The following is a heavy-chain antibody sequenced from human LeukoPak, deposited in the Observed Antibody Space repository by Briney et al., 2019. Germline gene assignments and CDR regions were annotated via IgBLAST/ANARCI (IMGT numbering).Heavy chain of an antibody. V-gene: IGHV1-18*01. CDR1: GYTFDIYG. D-gene: IGHD1-14*01. J-gene: IGHJ6*03. CDR3: ARVYNSYYYYMDV. CDR2: IATYNGKT. Sequence: GASVKVSCKASGYTFDIYGIALVRQAPGQGLEWMGWIATYNGKTDYAQNLQGRVTMTTDLSTGTAYMELRSLRSDDTAVYYCARVYNSYYYYMDVWGKGTPVTVSS.